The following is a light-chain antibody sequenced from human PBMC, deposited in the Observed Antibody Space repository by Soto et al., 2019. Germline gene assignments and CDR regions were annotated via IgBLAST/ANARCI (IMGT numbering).Light chain of an antibody. CDR3: QQYSHIIT. CDR1: RSISNW. J-gene: IGKJ5*01. Sequence: DIQMTQSPSTLSASVGDRVTITCRASRSISNWLAWFQQKPGKAPKLLIYDASNLETGVPSRLSGSGSGTDFTFTISSMKPEDIATYYCQQYSHIITFGHGTRLEIK. V-gene: IGKV1-5*01. CDR2: DAS.